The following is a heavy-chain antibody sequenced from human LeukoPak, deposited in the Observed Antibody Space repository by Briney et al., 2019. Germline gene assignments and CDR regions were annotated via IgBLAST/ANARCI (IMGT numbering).Heavy chain of an antibody. V-gene: IGHV3-7*03. J-gene: IGHJ4*02. CDR1: GFTFTNYW. D-gene: IGHD5-12*01. CDR2: IKPDGSEK. Sequence: GGSLRLSCVASGFTFTNYWMNWVRQTPGKGLEWVANIKPDGSEKYYVDSVKGRFTISRDNAKNSLYLQMDSLRAEDTAVYYCARARGGYDFDYWGQGTLVTVSS. CDR3: ARARGGYDFDY.